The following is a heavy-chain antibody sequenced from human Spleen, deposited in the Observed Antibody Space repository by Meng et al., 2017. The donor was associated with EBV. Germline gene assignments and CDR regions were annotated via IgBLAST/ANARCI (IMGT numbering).Heavy chain of an antibody. CDR1: GFTFSNAW. J-gene: IGHJ5*02. D-gene: IGHD3-10*01. Sequence: RGVVGGGLVKPGGSLRLSCVASGFTFSNAWMSWVRQAPGRGLEWIGRIRSKTAGGTTGYAAPVIGRFSISRDDSKDTLYLQMNSLKTEDTAVYYCTTGRAAWGRGTLVTVSS. CDR2: IRSKTAGGTT. CDR3: TTGRAA. V-gene: IGHV3-15*01.